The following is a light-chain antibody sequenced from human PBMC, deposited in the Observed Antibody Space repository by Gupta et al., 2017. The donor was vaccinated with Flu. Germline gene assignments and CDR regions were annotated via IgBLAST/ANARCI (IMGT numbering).Light chain of an antibody. CDR1: QSISTW. CDR2: KSS. CDR3: QHYKTFWT. J-gene: IGKJ1*01. Sequence: DIQMTQSPSTLSASVGDRVTITCRASQSISTWLAWYQQKPGKAPNLLIYKSSILESGVPSRFSGSGSGTEFTLTSTSLQHEDFATYYCQHYKTFWTFGQGTRVEIK. V-gene: IGKV1-5*03.